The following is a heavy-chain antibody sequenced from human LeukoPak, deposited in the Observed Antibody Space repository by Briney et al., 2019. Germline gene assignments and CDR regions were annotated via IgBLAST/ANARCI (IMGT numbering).Heavy chain of an antibody. V-gene: IGHV3-33*01. CDR3: ARDRPFWTSPFLGGMDV. CDR1: GFTFSSYG. CDR2: IWYDGSNK. J-gene: IGHJ6*02. D-gene: IGHD3/OR15-3a*01. Sequence: PGRSLRLSCAASGFTFSSYGMHWVRQAPGKGLGWGAVIWYDGSNKYYADSVKGRFTISRDNSKNTLYLQMNSLRAEDTAVYYCARDRPFWTSPFLGGMDVWGQGTTVTVS.